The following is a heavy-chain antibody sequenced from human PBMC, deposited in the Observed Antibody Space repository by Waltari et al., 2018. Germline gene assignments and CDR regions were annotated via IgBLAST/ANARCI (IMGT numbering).Heavy chain of an antibody. J-gene: IGHJ4*02. CDR3: ARSPPSYSSSWYFFEH. CDR1: GYTFTGHY. D-gene: IGHD6-13*01. Sequence: QVQLVQPGAEVTRPGASVKVSCKASGYTFTGHYIHWIRQAPGQGLEWRGGINTNLGGTKFAQKFQGRITLTRDTSITTAYMELRRLTFDDTAVYYCARSPPSYSSSWYFFEHWGQGTLVTVSS. CDR2: INTNLGGT. V-gene: IGHV1-2*02.